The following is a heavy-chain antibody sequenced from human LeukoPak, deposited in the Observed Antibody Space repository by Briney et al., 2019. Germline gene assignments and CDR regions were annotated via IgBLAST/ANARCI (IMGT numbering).Heavy chain of an antibody. CDR2: IYPGDSDT. J-gene: IGHJ3*02. CDR1: GYSFTSYW. CDR3: ARLQDRPMVRGEGDAFDI. Sequence: GESLKISCKGSGYSFTSYWIGWVRQMPGKGLEWMGIIYPGDSDTRYSPSFQGQVTISADKSISTAYLQWSSLKASDTAMYYCARLQDRPMVRGEGDAFDIWGQGTMVTVSS. D-gene: IGHD3-10*01. V-gene: IGHV5-51*01.